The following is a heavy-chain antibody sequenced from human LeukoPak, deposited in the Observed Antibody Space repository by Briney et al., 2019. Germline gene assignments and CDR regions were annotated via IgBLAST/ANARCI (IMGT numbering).Heavy chain of an antibody. V-gene: IGHV4-39*01. CDR2: IYYSGTT. Sequence: PSATLSLTCTVSGDSISSSSYYWGWIRQPPGKGLGWIGSIYYSGTTYYNPSLKSRLTISIDTSKNQFSLKLSSVTAADTAVYYCARLRYNWNYFSDYWGQGTLVIVSS. CDR1: GDSISSSSYY. CDR3: ARLRYNWNYFSDY. J-gene: IGHJ4*02. D-gene: IGHD1-7*01.